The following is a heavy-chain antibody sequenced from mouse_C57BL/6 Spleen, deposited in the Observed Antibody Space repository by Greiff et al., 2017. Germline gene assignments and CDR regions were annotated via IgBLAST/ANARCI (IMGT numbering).Heavy chain of an antibody. CDR3: ARGDSSGSYAMDY. Sequence: QVQLQQSGAELVKPGASVKISCKASGYAFSSYWMNWVKQRPGKGLEWIGQIYPGDGDTNYNGKFKGKATVTAYKSSSTAYMQLSSLTSEDSAVYFCARGDSSGSYAMDYWGQGTSVTVSS. V-gene: IGHV1-80*01. D-gene: IGHD3-2*02. CDR2: IYPGDGDT. CDR1: GYAFSSYW. J-gene: IGHJ4*01.